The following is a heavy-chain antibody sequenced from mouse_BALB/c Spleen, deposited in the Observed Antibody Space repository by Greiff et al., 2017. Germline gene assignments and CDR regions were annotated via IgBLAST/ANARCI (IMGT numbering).Heavy chain of an antibody. CDR2: ISNGGGST. CDR1: GFTFSSYT. J-gene: IGHJ4*01. V-gene: IGHV5-12-2*01. Sequence: EVKLVESGGGLVQPGGSLKLSCAASGFTFSSYTMSWVRQTPEKRLEWVAYISNGGGSTYYPDTVKGRFTISRDNAKNTLYLQMSSLKSEDTAMYYCARHDQLRQYYAMDYWGQGTSVTVSS. CDR3: ARHDQLRQYYAMDY. D-gene: IGHD4-1*02.